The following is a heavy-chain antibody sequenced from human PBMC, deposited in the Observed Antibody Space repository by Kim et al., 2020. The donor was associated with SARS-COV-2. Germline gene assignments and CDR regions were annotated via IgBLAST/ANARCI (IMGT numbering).Heavy chain of an antibody. J-gene: IGHJ6*02. V-gene: IGHV1-46*01. CDR2: INPRGGST. CDR3: ARDLTTTDGYRDYSYGMDV. D-gene: IGHD5-12*01. CDR1: GYTFTSYY. Sequence: ASVKVSCKASGYTFTSYYMHWVRQAPGQGLEWMGIINPRGGSTSYAQKFQGRVTMTRDTSTSTVYIELSSLRSEDTAVYYCARDLTTTDGYRDYSYGMDVWRRGTTVTVS.